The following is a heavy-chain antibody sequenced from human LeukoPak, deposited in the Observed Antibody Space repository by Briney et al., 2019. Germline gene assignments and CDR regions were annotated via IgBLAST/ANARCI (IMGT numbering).Heavy chain of an antibody. CDR2: ISSSSSYT. D-gene: IGHD6-19*01. CDR1: GGSLSGYY. Sequence: LSLTCAVYGGSLSGYYWSWIRQAPGKGLEWVSYISSSSSYTNYADSVKGRFTISRDNAKNSLYLQMNSLRAEDTAVYYCARYSQDSSGYGLEYFQHWGQGTLVTVSS. J-gene: IGHJ1*01. V-gene: IGHV3-11*06. CDR3: ARYSQDSSGYGLEYFQH.